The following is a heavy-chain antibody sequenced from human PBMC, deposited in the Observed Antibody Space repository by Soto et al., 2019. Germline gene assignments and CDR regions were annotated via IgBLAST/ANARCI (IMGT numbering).Heavy chain of an antibody. D-gene: IGHD2-2*01. CDR1: GFSLSTSGVG. V-gene: IGHV2-5*02. CDR3: AHSPACTSCSPIFEAENYFDY. Sequence: SGPTLVNPTQTLTLTCTFSGFSLSTSGVGVGWIRQPPGKALEWLALIYWDDDKRYSPSLKSRLTITKDTSKNQVVLTMTNMDPVDTATYYCAHSPACTSCSPIFEAENYFDYWGQGTLVTVS. CDR2: IYWDDDK. J-gene: IGHJ4*02.